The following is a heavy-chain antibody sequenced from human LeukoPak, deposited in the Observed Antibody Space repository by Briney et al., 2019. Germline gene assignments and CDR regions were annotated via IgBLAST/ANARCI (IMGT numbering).Heavy chain of an antibody. CDR3: AKSSVRGDYGGYYFDY. CDR2: ISGSGGST. CDR1: GFTFSSYG. Sequence: PGGSLSLSCAASGFTFSSYGMSWVRQAPGKGLEWVSAISGSGGSTYYADSVKGRFTISRDNSKNTLYLQMNSLRAEDTAVYYCAKSSVRGDYGGYYFDYWGQGTLVTVSS. D-gene: IGHD4-17*01. J-gene: IGHJ4*02. V-gene: IGHV3-23*01.